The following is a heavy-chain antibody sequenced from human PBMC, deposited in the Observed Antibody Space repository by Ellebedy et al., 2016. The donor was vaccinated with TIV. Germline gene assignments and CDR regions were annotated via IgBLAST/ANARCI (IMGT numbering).Heavy chain of an antibody. V-gene: IGHV4-39*07. CDR3: ARDPALPRGRFDT. CDR2: IYYSGSA. Sequence: MPSETLSLTCTVSGGSISHSDYYWNWIRQPPGKGLEWIGSIYYSGSAYYNPSLKSRVTVSVDTSKNQFSLNLSSVTAADTAVYYCARDPALPRGRFDTWGQGTLVTVSS. J-gene: IGHJ5*02. CDR1: GGSISHSDYY.